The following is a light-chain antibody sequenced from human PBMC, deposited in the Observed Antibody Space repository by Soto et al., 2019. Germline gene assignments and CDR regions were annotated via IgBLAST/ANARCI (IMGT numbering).Light chain of an antibody. CDR2: DAS. Sequence: EIVLTQSPATLSLSPGERATLSCRASQSVSGYLAWYQQKPGQAPRLLIYDASNRATGIPARFXGSGXGTXXXXXXXXLEPEDFAVYYCHQRSNWPSTFGGGTKVEIK. V-gene: IGKV3-11*01. CDR3: HQRSNWPST. CDR1: QSVSGY. J-gene: IGKJ4*01.